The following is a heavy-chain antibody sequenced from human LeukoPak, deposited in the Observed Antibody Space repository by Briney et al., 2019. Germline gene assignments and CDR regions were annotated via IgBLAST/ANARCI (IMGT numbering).Heavy chain of an antibody. CDR3: TRRGGFGYSFWFDP. J-gene: IGHJ5*02. CDR1: GFTFSGSA. V-gene: IGHV3-73*01. D-gene: IGHD2-21*01. Sequence: PGGSLRLSCAASGFTFSGSAMHWVRQASGKWLGWVGRIRSKANSYATAYAASVKGRFTISRDDSKNTAYLQMNSLKTEDTAVYYCTRRGGFGYSFWFDPWGQGTLVTVSS. CDR2: IRSKANSYAT.